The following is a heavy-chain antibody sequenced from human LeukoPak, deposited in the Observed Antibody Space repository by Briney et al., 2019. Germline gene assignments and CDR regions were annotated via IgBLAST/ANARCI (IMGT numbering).Heavy chain of an antibody. J-gene: IGHJ4*02. CDR2: ISGSGGST. Sequence: SGGSLRLSCAASGFTFSSYAMSWVRQPPGKGLEWVSAISGSGGSTYYADSVKGRFTISRDNSKNTLYLQMNSLRAEDTAVYYCAKSKPPENYFDYWGQGTLVTVSS. CDR1: GFTFSSYA. CDR3: AKSKPPENYFDY. V-gene: IGHV3-23*01.